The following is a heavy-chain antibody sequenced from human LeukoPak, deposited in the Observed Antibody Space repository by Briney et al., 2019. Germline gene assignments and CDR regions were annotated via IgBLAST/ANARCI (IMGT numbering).Heavy chain of an antibody. V-gene: IGHV3-11*06. D-gene: IGHD1-1*01. Sequence: GGSLRLSCAASGFTLSDYYMSWVRQAPGKGLEWVSYISGSSGYTKYADSVKGRFTISRDNAKNSLYLQVNSLRAEDTAVCYCARGTGTTAYFDYWGQGTPVTVSS. CDR3: ARGTGTTAYFDY. CDR1: GFTLSDYY. CDR2: ISGSSGYT. J-gene: IGHJ4*02.